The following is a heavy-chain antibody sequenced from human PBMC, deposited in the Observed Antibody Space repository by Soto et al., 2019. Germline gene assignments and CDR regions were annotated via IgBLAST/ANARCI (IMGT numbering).Heavy chain of an antibody. D-gene: IGHD3-16*01. CDR3: ARGNPFNYAGFDV. V-gene: IGHV1-8*01. J-gene: IGHJ6*02. CDR1: GFTFSDFD. CDR2: MNAKSGDT. Sequence: ASVKVSSKASGFTFSDFDINWLRQAAGQGPEWMGWMNAKSGDTFSAQRLQGKINMTWDTSLSTAYMEVGSLTSDDAAMYYCARGNPFNYAGFDVWGQGTTVTVSS.